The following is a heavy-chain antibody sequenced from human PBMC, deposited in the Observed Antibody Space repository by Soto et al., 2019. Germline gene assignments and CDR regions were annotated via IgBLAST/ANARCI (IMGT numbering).Heavy chain of an antibody. CDR3: ARHCRDGSCPDGRLY. D-gene: IGHD2-15*01. CDR2: IRSKGNTYAT. CDR1: GFTFSGSA. Sequence: EVQLVESGGGLVQPGGSLKLSCAASGFTFSGSAMHWVRQASGKGLEWVGHIRSKGNTYATAYAASVKGRFTISRDDSNNTAYLQMNSLKTEDTAVYYCARHCRDGSCPDGRLYWGQGTLVTVSS. V-gene: IGHV3-73*01. J-gene: IGHJ4*02.